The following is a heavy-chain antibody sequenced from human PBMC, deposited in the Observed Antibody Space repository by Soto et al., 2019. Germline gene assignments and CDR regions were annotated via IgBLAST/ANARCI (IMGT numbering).Heavy chain of an antibody. V-gene: IGHV3-30*04. CDR2: VSYDGSYK. J-gene: IGHJ4*02. CDR3: AKDRGRYCSGGSCYLFDS. D-gene: IGHD2-15*01. Sequence: QVQLVESGGGVVQPGRSLTLSCAASGVTFNSYAMHWVRQAPGKGLEWVAIVSYDGSYKYYADSVKGRFTISRDNSNNTLYLQMNSVRTEDTAVYYCAKDRGRYCSGGSCYLFDSWGQGSLVTVSS. CDR1: GVTFNSYA.